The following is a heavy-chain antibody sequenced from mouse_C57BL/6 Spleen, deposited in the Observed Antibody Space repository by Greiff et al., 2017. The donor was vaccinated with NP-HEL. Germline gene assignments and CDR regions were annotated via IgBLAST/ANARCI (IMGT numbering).Heavy chain of an antibody. V-gene: IGHV1-82*01. J-gene: IGHJ3*01. Sequence: VKLMESGPELVKPGASVKISCKASGYAFSSSWMNWVKQRPGKGLEWIGRIYPGDGDTNYNGKFKGKATLTADKSSSTAYMQLSSLTSEDSAVYFCAREGTEGFAYWGQGTLVTVSA. D-gene: IGHD2-14*01. CDR1: GYAFSSSW. CDR2: IYPGDGDT. CDR3: AREGTEGFAY.